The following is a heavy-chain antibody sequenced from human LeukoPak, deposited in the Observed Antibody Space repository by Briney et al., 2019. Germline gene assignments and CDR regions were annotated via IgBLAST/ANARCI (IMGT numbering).Heavy chain of an antibody. CDR2: IVVGSGNT. J-gene: IGHJ2*01. D-gene: IGHD2-2*01. V-gene: IGHV1-58*01. Sequence: SVKVSCKASGFTFTSSAVQWVRQARGQRLGWIGWIVVGSGNTNYAQKFQERVTITRDMSTSTAYMELSSLRSEDTAVYYCAADHPYCSSTSCSYIMGHWYFDLWGRGTLVTVSS. CDR3: AADHPYCSSTSCSYIMGHWYFDL. CDR1: GFTFTSSA.